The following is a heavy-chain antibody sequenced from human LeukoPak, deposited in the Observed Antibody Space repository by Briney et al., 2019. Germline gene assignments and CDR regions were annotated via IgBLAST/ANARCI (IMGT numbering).Heavy chain of an antibody. J-gene: IGHJ3*02. CDR3: ASLPTYYYDSSALDI. D-gene: IGHD3-22*01. Sequence: SVKVSCKASGGTFSSHAISWVRQAPGQGLEWMGGIIPIFGTANYAQKFQGRVTITADESTSTAYMELSSLRSEDTAVYCCASLPTYYYDSSALDIWGQGTVVTVSS. V-gene: IGHV1-69*01. CDR1: GGTFSSHA. CDR2: IIPIFGTA.